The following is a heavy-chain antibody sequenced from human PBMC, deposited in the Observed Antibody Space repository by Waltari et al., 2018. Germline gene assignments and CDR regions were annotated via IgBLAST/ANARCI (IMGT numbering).Heavy chain of an antibody. J-gene: IGHJ3*01. CDR2: GYYCGRT. D-gene: IGHD1-7*01. Sequence: QVQLQESGPGLVKPSDTLSLNCTASGGSISSNYCSWIRQPPGKGLEWLGYGYYCGRTNYNHSLTGRVTLSNNTRKSKYDLRLTGVSAADTAVYYCASLGRYTRNYYACDVWGEGTKGT. CDR1: GGSISSNY. CDR3: ASLGRYTRNYYACDV. V-gene: IGHV4-59*01.